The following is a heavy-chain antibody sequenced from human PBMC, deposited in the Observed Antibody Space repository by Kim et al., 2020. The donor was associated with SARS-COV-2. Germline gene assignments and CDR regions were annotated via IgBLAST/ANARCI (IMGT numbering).Heavy chain of an antibody. V-gene: IGHV3-15*01. J-gene: IGHJ6*02. CDR3: TTGETSSSWYWVGSTDYGIDV. CDR1: GFTFSNAW. Sequence: GGSLRLSCAASGFTFSNAWMSWVRQAPGKGLEWVGRIKSKTAGGTTDYAAPVKGRFTISRDDSKNTLYLQMNSLKTEDTAVYYCTTGETSSSWYWVGSTDYGIDVWGPGTTVTVSS. CDR2: IKSKTAGGTT. D-gene: IGHD6-13*01.